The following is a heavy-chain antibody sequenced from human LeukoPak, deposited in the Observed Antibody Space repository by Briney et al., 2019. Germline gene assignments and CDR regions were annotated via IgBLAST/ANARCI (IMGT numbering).Heavy chain of an antibody. CDR3: ARRAYDSSGYYPS. CDR1: GGSISGYN. Sequence: SETLSLTCTVSGGSISGYNWSWIRQPPGQGLEWIGYIYSSGSTDYNPSLKSRVTISVDTSKNQFSLKLSSVTAADTAVYYCARRAYDSSGYYPSWGQGTLVTVSS. D-gene: IGHD3-22*01. J-gene: IGHJ5*02. CDR2: IYSSGST. V-gene: IGHV4-4*09.